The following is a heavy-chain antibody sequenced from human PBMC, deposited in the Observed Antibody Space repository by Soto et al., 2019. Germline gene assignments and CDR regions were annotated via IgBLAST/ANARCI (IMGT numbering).Heavy chain of an antibody. CDR1: GFTFSSYG. D-gene: IGHD1-20*01. Sequence: GGSLRLSCAASGFTFSSYGMHWVRQAPGKGLEWVAVIWYDGSNKYYADSVKGRFTISRDNSKNTLYLQMNSLRAEDTAVYYCARDNRNDPYLDYWGQGTLVTVSS. CDR2: IWYDGSNK. J-gene: IGHJ4*02. V-gene: IGHV3-33*01. CDR3: ARDNRNDPYLDY.